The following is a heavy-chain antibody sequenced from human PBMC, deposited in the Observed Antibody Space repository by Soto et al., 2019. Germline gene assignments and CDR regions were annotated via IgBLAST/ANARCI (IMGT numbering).Heavy chain of an antibody. CDR3: ARDRGIAASKTYNCFHP. D-gene: IGHD6-13*01. Sequence: SETLSLTCTVSGGSISSYYWSWIRQPPGKGLEWIGYIYYSGSTNYNPSLKSRVTISVDTSKNQFSLKLSSVTAADTAVYYCARDRGIAASKTYNCFHPWGQGTLVTVSS. CDR2: IYYSGST. J-gene: IGHJ5*02. V-gene: IGHV4-59*01. CDR1: GGSISSYY.